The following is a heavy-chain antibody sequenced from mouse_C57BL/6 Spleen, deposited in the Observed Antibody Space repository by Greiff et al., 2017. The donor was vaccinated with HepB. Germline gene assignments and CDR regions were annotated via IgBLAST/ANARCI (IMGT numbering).Heavy chain of an antibody. CDR3: ARVWSYYFDY. V-gene: IGHV1-50*01. D-gene: IGHD2-10*02. CDR2: IDPSDSYT. CDR1: GYTFTSYW. Sequence: QVQLKQPGAELVKPGASVKLSCKASGYTFTSYWMQWVKQRPGQGLEWIGEIDPSDSYTNYNQKFKGKATLTVDTSSSTAYMQLSSLTSEDSAVYYCARVWSYYFDYWGQGTTLTVSS. J-gene: IGHJ2*01.